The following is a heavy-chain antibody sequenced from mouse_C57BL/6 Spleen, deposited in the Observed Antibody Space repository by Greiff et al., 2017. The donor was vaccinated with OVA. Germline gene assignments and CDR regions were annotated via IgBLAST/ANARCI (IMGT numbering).Heavy chain of an antibody. V-gene: IGHV1-69*01. CDR1: GYTFTSYW. J-gene: IGHJ2*01. Sequence: QVQLQQPGAELVMPGASVKLSCKASGYTFTSYWMHWVKQRPGQGLEWIGEIDPSDSYTNYNQKFKGKSTLTVDKSSSTAYMQLSSLTSEDSAVYYCARVLSTMVTKGYYFDYWGQGTTLTVSS. CDR2: IDPSDSYT. D-gene: IGHD2-2*01. CDR3: ARVLSTMVTKGYYFDY.